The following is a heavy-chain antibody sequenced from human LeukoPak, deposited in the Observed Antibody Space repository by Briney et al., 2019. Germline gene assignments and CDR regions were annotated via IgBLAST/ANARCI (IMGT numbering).Heavy chain of an antibody. Sequence: GESLQISFKGSGYSFTSYWIGWVRQMPGKGLEWMGIIYPGDSDTRYSPSFQGQVTISADKSISTAYLQWSSLRASDTAMYYCARLKDTAMVLDYWGQGTLVTVSS. CDR1: GYSFTSYW. V-gene: IGHV5-51*01. D-gene: IGHD5-18*01. J-gene: IGHJ4*02. CDR3: ARLKDTAMVLDY. CDR2: IYPGDSDT.